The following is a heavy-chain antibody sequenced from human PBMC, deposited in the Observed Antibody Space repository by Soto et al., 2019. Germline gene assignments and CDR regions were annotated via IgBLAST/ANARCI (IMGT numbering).Heavy chain of an antibody. V-gene: IGHV3-30*18. Sequence: GGSLRLSCVASGFSFSNYGMHWVRQAPGKGLEWVAVILYDESDKYYADSVKGRFTISRDNSKNTLYLHMNSLRDDDTAVYYCAKDALTFIRNPNYFNMDVWGQGTTVTVSS. CDR2: ILYDESDK. CDR1: GFSFSNYG. J-gene: IGHJ6*02. CDR3: AKDALTFIRNPNYFNMDV. D-gene: IGHD4-4*01.